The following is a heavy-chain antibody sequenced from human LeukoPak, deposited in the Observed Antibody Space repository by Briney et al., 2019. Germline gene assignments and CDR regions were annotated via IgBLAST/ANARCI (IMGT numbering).Heavy chain of an antibody. CDR1: GFTFSSYA. CDR3: ARDAGIVAFDI. V-gene: IGHV3-30-3*01. D-gene: IGHD2-15*01. J-gene: IGHJ3*02. Sequence: PGGSLRLSCAASGFTFSSYAMHWVRQAPGKGLEWVAVISYDGSNKYYADSVKGRFTISRDNSKNTLYLQMNSLRAEDTAVYYCARDAGIVAFDIWGQGTVVTVSS. CDR2: ISYDGSNK.